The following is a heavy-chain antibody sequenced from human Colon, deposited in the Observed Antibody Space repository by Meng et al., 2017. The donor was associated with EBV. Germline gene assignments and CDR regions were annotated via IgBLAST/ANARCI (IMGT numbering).Heavy chain of an antibody. D-gene: IGHD2-8*01. J-gene: IGHJ5*02. CDR1: AYDYTSHW. V-gene: IGHV1-46*03. CDR2: INPNAGTT. Sequence: QAQLEQSGSGVKEPEAGLTVPCTASAYDYTSHWMHWVRQPHGQGLEWMGIINPNAGTTISEQKFQGRVTVTRDTSTSTVYLELSSLRSEDTAVYYCARDLASADMYRWFDPWGQGTLVTVSS. CDR3: ARDLASADMYRWFDP.